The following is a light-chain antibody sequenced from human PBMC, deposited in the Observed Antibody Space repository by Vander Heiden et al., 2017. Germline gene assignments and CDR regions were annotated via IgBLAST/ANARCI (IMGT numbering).Light chain of an antibody. CDR1: RLGDKY. CDR2: QDS. CDR3: QEWNSRTGG. J-gene: IGLJ2*01. V-gene: IGLV3-1*01. Sequence: SYELTQPHSVSVSPGQTASITCSGDRLGDKYACWYQQKPRQSPGPGSYQDSTRPSGIPERLYGSNYANTDTLHISGTQAMEDAAEYSQEWNSRTGGVGGGNKLTVL.